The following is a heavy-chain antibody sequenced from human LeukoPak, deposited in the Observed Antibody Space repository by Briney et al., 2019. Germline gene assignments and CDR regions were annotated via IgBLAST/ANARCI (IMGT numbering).Heavy chain of an antibody. CDR2: ISGSGGST. Sequence: GGSLRLSCAASGFTFNSYAMSWVRQAPGKGLEWVSSISGSGGSTYYADSVKGRFTISRDNSKNTLYLQMNSLRAEDTAVYYCARDGGYYGSGSYYGWFYPWGQGTLVTVSS. V-gene: IGHV3-23*01. D-gene: IGHD3-10*01. CDR3: ARDGGYYGSGSYYGWFYP. CDR1: GFTFNSYA. J-gene: IGHJ5*02.